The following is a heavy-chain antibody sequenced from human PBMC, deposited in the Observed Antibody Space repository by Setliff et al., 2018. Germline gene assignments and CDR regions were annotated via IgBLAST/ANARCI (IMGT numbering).Heavy chain of an antibody. D-gene: IGHD2-15*01. J-gene: IGHJ5*02. V-gene: IGHV1-18*04. CDR3: ERLVRHCTRISCQGTSEADL. CDR2: ISAYNGNT. Sequence: ASVKVSCKASGYTFTNSIMNWVRQAPGQGLEWMRWISAYNGNTYHAQKFQDRLSMTTDTSTSTAYMELRSLRADDTAVYYCERLVRHCTRISCQGTSEADLWGQGTQVTVSS. CDR1: GYTFTNSI.